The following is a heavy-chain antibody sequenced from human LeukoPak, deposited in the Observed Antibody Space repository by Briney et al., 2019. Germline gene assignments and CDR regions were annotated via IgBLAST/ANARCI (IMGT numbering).Heavy chain of an antibody. CDR3: ARAPTVLVGYCSSASCQADY. CDR2: INGSSDYI. CDR1: GFTFSTYS. V-gene: IGHV3-21*01. Sequence: GGSLRLSCAASGFTFSTYSMNWVRQAPGKGLEWVSAINGSSDYIYYADSVKGRFTISRDNAKNSLFLQMNSLRAEDTAVYYCARAPTVLVGYCSSASCQADYWGQGTLVTVSS. D-gene: IGHD2-2*01. J-gene: IGHJ4*02.